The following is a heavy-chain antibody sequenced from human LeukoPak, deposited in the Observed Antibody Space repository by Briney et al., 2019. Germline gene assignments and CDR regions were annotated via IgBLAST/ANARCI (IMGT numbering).Heavy chain of an antibody. CDR1: GITFSSYA. CDR3: PKNPTDYYESDGYSDLDL. Sequence: GGSLRLSCVPSGITFSSYAMSWVRQAPGKGLEWVSGISDAGGITYYADSVKGRFTISRDNSKNTLFLQVSSLRVEHTAVYYCPKNPTDYYESDGYSDLDLWGQGTLVSVSS. CDR2: ISDAGGIT. V-gene: IGHV3-23*01. D-gene: IGHD3-22*01. J-gene: IGHJ5*02.